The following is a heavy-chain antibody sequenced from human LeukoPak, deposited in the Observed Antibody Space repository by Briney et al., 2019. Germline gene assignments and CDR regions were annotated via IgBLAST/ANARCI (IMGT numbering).Heavy chain of an antibody. CDR2: IYYSGST. CDR1: GGSISSSSYY. CDR3: ARTPFNWFDP. Sequence: PSETLSLTCTVSGGSISSSSYYWGWIRQPPGKGLEWIGSIYYSGSTYYNPSLKSRVTISVDTSKNQFSLKLSSVTAADTAVYYCARTPFNWFDPWGQGTLVTVSS. V-gene: IGHV4-39*07. J-gene: IGHJ5*02.